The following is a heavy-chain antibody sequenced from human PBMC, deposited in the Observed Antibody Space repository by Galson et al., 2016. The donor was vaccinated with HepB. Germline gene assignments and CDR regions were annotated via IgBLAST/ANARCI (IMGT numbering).Heavy chain of an antibody. CDR3: ARDRGFYSSTWD. Sequence: SLRLSCAASGFTFSSYAMSWVRQAPGKGLEWVSSISGDGAPYYVDSMKGRFTISRDNSKDTLYLQMISLRAEVTAVYYCARDRGFYSSTWDWGQGTLVTVSS. CDR1: GFTFSSYA. CDR2: ISGDGAP. D-gene: IGHD2-2*01. J-gene: IGHJ4*02. V-gene: IGHV3-23*01.